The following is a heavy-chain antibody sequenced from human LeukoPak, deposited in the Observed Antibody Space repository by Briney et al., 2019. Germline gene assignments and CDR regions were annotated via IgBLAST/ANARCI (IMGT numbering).Heavy chain of an antibody. CDR3: ASGSVAATTSFDY. V-gene: IGHV4-4*07. CDR2: VYTSEDA. J-gene: IGHJ4*02. CDR1: GGSISSYY. D-gene: IGHD2-15*01. Sequence: SETLSLTCTVSGGSISSYYWSWLRQPAGKGLEWIGRVYTSEDAKYNPSLESRVSMSLDTSKNQFSLKLGSVTAADTAVYYCASGSVAATTSFDYWGQGTLVTVSS.